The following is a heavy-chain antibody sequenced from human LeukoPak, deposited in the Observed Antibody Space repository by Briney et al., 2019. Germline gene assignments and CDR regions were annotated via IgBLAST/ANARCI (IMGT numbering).Heavy chain of an antibody. Sequence: GGSLRLSCAASGFTFSSYEMNWVRQAPGKGLERVSYISSSGSTIYYADSVKGRFTISRDNAKNSLYLQMNSLRAEDTAVYYCARDMVRGLYYFDYWGQGTLVTVSS. CDR2: ISSSGSTI. CDR1: GFTFSSYE. D-gene: IGHD3-10*01. J-gene: IGHJ4*02. V-gene: IGHV3-48*03. CDR3: ARDMVRGLYYFDY.